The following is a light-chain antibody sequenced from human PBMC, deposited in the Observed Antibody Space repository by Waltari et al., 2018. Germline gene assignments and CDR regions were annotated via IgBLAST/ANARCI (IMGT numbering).Light chain of an antibody. Sequence: QSALTQPASVSGSPGQSITISCTRSSSDLGGYSFVSWYQQHPDKAPKLMIYDVSHRPSAVSNRFSGSKSSNTASLTISGLQPEDEADYYCSSYTSIIPPFLFGTGTKVTVL. V-gene: IGLV2-14*01. J-gene: IGLJ1*01. CDR2: DVS. CDR1: SSDLGGYSF. CDR3: SSYTSIIPPFL.